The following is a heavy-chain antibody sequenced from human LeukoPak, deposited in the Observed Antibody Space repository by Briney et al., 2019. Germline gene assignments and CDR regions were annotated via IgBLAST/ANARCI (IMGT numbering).Heavy chain of an antibody. V-gene: IGHV3-11*05. Sequence: GSLRLSSAASGSTFSDYYMSWIRQAPRERLEWVSYISSSSSYTNYADSVKGRFTISRDNAKNSLSLHMNSLRAEDTAVYYCARVTQAVAGLDYWGQGTLVTVSS. CDR3: ARVTQAVAGLDY. J-gene: IGHJ4*02. CDR2: ISSSSSYT. D-gene: IGHD6-19*01. CDR1: GSTFSDYY.